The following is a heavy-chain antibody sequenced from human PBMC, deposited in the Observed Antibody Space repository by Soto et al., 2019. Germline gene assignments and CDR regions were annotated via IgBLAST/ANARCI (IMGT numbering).Heavy chain of an antibody. Sequence: GGSLRLSCAASGFTFDSDWLSWVRQAPGKGLAWVANIKEDGSEKYYVASVKGRFTISRDNAMNSLYLQMNSLRAEDTAVYYCARGRSCYYYSFDYWGQGTLVTVSS. V-gene: IGHV3-7*01. CDR2: IKEDGSEK. J-gene: IGHJ4*02. D-gene: IGHD3-22*01. CDR3: ARGRSCYYYSFDY. CDR1: GFTFDSDW.